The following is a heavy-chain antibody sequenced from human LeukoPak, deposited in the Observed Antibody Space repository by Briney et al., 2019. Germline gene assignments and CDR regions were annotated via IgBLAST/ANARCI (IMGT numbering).Heavy chain of an antibody. CDR1: GGSFSGYY. CDR3: ARGGYYYDSSGYPFQH. V-gene: IGHV4-34*01. D-gene: IGHD3-22*01. CDR2: INHSGST. Sequence: SETLSLTCTVYGGSFSGYYWSWIRQPPGKGLEWIGEINHSGSTNYNPSLKSRVTISVDTSKNQFSLKLSSVTAADTAVYYCARGGYYYDSSGYPFQHWGQGTLVTVSS. J-gene: IGHJ1*01.